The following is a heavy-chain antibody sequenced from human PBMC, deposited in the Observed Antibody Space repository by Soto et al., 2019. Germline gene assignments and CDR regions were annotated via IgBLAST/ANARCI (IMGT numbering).Heavy chain of an antibody. CDR1: GYTFSSYG. V-gene: IGHV1-18*01. CDR3: ARDRNPAMEHSNYYFCGMDV. J-gene: IGHJ6*02. Sequence: ASVKVSCKASGYTFSSYGISWVRQAPGQGLEWMGWINTYNGNTNYEQKVQGRVTMTTDTSTSTVYMELRSLRSDDTAVYFCARDRNPAMEHSNYYFCGMDVWGQGTTVTVS. CDR2: INTYNGNT. D-gene: IGHD1-26*01.